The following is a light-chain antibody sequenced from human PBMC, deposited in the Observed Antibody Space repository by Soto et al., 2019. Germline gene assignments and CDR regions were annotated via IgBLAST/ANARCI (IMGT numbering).Light chain of an antibody. Sequence: DIVMTQTPLSLTVTPGEPASISCRSSQSLLDSDDGNTYLDWYLQKPGQSPQLLIYTVSYRASGVPDRFSGSGSGTDFTLKISRVEAEDVGAYYCQKYNSAPLTFGGGTKVDIK. CDR1: QSLLDSDDGNTY. CDR2: TVS. V-gene: IGKV2-40*01. J-gene: IGKJ4*01. CDR3: QKYNSAPLT.